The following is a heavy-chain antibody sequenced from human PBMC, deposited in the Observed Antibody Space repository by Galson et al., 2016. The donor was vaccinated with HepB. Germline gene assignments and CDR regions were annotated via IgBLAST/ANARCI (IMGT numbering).Heavy chain of an antibody. J-gene: IGHJ4*02. V-gene: IGHV1-69*10. D-gene: IGHD3-22*01. CDR2: IIPILGLA. CDR1: GGTFSSYA. CDR3: ATASQESGYERDGRDY. Sequence: SVKVSCKASGGTFSSYAISWVRQAPGQGLEWMGGIIPILGLANYAQKFRGRVTITADKSTNIGYMELSSLKSEDTAVYFCATASQESGYERDGRDYWGQGTLVTVTS.